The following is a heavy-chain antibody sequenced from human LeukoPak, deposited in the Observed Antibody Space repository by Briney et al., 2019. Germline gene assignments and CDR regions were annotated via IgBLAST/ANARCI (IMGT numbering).Heavy chain of an antibody. Sequence: GGSLRLSCAVSGFTSYDHAMHWVRQASGKGLEWVAGIMWRSGSTGYGDSVKGRFTISRDNAKKSLYLQMNGLRAEDTAVYYCARDEGYCSRTSCYGASKGMDVWGQGTAVIVSS. J-gene: IGHJ6*02. CDR2: IMWRSGST. CDR1: GFTSYDHA. D-gene: IGHD2-2*01. V-gene: IGHV3-9*02. CDR3: ARDEGYCSRTSCYGASKGMDV.